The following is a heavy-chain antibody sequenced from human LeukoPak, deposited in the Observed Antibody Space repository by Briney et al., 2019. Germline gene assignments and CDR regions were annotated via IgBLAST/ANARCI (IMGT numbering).Heavy chain of an antibody. V-gene: IGHV3-7*03. CDR1: GFTFSSYW. Sequence: GGSLRLSCAASGFTFSSYWMSWVRQAPGKGLEWVANIKQDGSEKYYVDSVKGRFTISRDNAKNSLYLQMNSLRAEDTAVYYCAKGGSGWIPGRYYYYYMDVWGKGTTVTISS. CDR3: AKGGSGWIPGRYYYYYMDV. J-gene: IGHJ6*03. D-gene: IGHD6-19*01. CDR2: IKQDGSEK.